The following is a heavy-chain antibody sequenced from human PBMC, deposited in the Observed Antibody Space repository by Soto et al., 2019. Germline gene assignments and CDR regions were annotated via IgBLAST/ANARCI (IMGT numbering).Heavy chain of an antibody. J-gene: IGHJ6*02. CDR1: GGTFSNSA. CDR3: AREKDRQQLGGNYYYGLDV. D-gene: IGHD3-3*02. CDR2: IIPIFRTP. V-gene: IGHV1-69*12. Sequence: QVQLVQSGAEVKKPGSSVKVSCKASGGTFSNSAISWVRQAPGQGLEWMGGIIPIFRTPDYAQKFQGRVTITADESTSTAYMELSSLRSEDTAVYYCAREKDRQQLGGNYYYGLDVWGQGTTVTVSS.